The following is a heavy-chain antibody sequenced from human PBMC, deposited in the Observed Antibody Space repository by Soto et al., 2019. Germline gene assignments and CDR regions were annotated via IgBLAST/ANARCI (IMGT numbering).Heavy chain of an antibody. J-gene: IGHJ4*02. D-gene: IGHD3-10*01. V-gene: IGHV3-21*01. CDR3: ASGEDSNQYRTPS. CDR2: ISSSSSYI. Sequence: GSLRLSCAASGFTFSSYSMNWVRQAPGKGLEWVSSISSSSSYIYYADSVKGRFTISRDNAKNSLYLQMNSLRAEDTVVYYCASGEDSNQYRTPSRGQGTLVTVSS. CDR1: GFTFSSYS.